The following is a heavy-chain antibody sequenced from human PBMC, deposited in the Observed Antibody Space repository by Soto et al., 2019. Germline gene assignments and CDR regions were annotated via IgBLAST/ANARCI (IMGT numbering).Heavy chain of an antibody. CDR1: GGSLSSSRYY. J-gene: IGHJ6*03. D-gene: IGHD2-15*01. CDR2: IYYSGST. Sequence: SETLSLTCPVSGGSLSSSRYYWGWIRQPPGEGLEWVGSIYYSGSTYYNPSLKSPVTISVDTSKNQFSLKLSSVTAADTAVYYCARHGGYCSGGSCYSGPGNYMDVWGKGTTVTVSS. V-gene: IGHV4-39*01. CDR3: ARHGGYCSGGSCYSGPGNYMDV.